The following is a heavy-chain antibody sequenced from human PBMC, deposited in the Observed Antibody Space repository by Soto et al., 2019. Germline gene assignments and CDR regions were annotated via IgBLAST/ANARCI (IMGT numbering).Heavy chain of an antibody. CDR1: GFTFSSYA. CDR3: AHEDSSGYYGPGDY. V-gene: IGHV3-23*01. CDR2: ISGSGGST. Sequence: LRLSCAASGFTFSSYAMSWVRQAPGKGLGWVSAISGSGGSTYYADSVKGRFTISRDNSKNKLYLQMNSLRAEDTAVYYCAHEDSSGYYGPGDYWGQGTLVTVSS. J-gene: IGHJ4*02. D-gene: IGHD3-22*01.